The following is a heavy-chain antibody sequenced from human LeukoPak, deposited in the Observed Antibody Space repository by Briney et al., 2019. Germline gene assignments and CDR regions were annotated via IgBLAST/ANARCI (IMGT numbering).Heavy chain of an antibody. D-gene: IGHD2-2*01. CDR3: ARDPFYCSSTSCGDY. J-gene: IGHJ4*02. CDR1: GFTFSSYS. V-gene: IGHV3-21*01. Sequence: GGSLRLSCAASGFTFSSYSMNWVRQAPGKGLEWVSSISSSSSYIYYADSVKGRFTISRDNAKNSLYLQMNSLRAEDTAVYYCARDPFYCSSTSCGDYWGQGILVTVSS. CDR2: ISSSSSYI.